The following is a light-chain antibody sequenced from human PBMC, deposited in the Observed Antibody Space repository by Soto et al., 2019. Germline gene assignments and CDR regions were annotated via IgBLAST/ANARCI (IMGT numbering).Light chain of an antibody. CDR3: CAYAGSGTVV. CDR2: EAT. CDR1: SNDVGRYNL. J-gene: IGLJ3*02. V-gene: IGLV2-23*01. Sequence: QSVLTQPASVSGSPEQSITISCTGTSNDVGRYNLVSWYQQHPGKAPKVMIYEATKRPSGVSNRFSGSKSGNTASLTISGLQAEDEADYYCCAYAGSGTVVFGGGSLLTVL.